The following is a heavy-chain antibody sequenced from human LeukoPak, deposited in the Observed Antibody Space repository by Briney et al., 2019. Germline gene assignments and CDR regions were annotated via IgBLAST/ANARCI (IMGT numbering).Heavy chain of an antibody. CDR3: ARERHYYFDY. CDR1: GFTFSSYS. J-gene: IGHJ4*02. V-gene: IGHV3-64*01. Sequence: PGGSLRLSCAASGFTFSSYSMHWVRQAPGKGLEYVSGISSNGGITYSANSVKGRLTISRDNSKNTLDLQMGSLRAKDMAVYYCARERHYYFDYWGQGTLVTVSS. CDR2: ISSNGGIT.